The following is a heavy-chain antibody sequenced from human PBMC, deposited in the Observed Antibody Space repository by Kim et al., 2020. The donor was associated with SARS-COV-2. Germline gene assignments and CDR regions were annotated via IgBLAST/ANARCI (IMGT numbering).Heavy chain of an antibody. V-gene: IGHV4-34*01. Sequence: SETLSLTCAVYGGSFSGYYWSWIRQPPGKGLEWIGEINHSGSTNYNPSLKSRVTISVDTSKNQFSLKLSSVTAADTAVYYCARGRLTGYPSEDYYGMDVWGQGTTVTVSS. CDR2: INHSGST. D-gene: IGHD3-9*01. CDR3: ARGRLTGYPSEDYYGMDV. J-gene: IGHJ6*02. CDR1: GGSFSGYY.